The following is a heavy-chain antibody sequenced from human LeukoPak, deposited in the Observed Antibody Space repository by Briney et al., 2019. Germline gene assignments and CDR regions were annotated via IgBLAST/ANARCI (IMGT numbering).Heavy chain of an antibody. D-gene: IGHD3-3*01. CDR1: GFTFSSYN. CDR2: ISSSSSYI. V-gene: IGHV3-21*01. CDR3: ARGLYDFWSGYYTGNTY. J-gene: IGHJ4*02. Sequence: PGGSLRLSCAASGFTFSSYNMNWVRQAPGKGLEWVSSISSSSSYIYYADSVKGRFTISRDNAKNSLYLQMNSLRAEDTAVYYCARGLYDFWSGYYTGNTYWGQGTLVTVSS.